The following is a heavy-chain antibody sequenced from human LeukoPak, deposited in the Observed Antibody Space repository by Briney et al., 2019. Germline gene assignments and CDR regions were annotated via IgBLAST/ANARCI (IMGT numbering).Heavy chain of an antibody. CDR1: GFTFSSYS. Sequence: GGSLRLSCAASGFTFSSYSMNWVRQAPGKGLEWVSSISSSSSYIYHADSVKGRFTISRDNAKNSLYLQMNSLRAEDTAVYYCARGAGECSGGSCYVINWFDPWGQGTLVTVSS. D-gene: IGHD2-15*01. J-gene: IGHJ5*02. CDR2: ISSSSSYI. CDR3: ARGAGECSGGSCYVINWFDP. V-gene: IGHV3-21*01.